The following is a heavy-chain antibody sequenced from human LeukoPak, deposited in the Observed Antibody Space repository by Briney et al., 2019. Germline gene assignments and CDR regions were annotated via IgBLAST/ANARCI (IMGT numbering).Heavy chain of an antibody. CDR3: ARDYGGNPGY. CDR1: GFTFSSFD. D-gene: IGHD4-23*01. CDR2: ISSSGRSV. J-gene: IGHJ4*02. Sequence: GGSLRLSCAASGFTFSSFDMNWVRQAPGKGLWWVSYISSSGRSVYYADSVKGRFTISRDNAKNSLYLQMNSLRAEDTAVYYCARDYGGNPGYWGQGTLVTVSS. V-gene: IGHV3-48*03.